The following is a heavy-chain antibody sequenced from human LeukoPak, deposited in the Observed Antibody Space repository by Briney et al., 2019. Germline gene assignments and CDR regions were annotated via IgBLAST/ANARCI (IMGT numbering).Heavy chain of an antibody. CDR3: AREVASTDAFDI. Sequence: GGPLSLSCAASGFTFSSYGMTWVRQAPGKGLEWVSYISSSSSTIYYADSVKGRFTISRDNAKNSLYLQLNSLRAEDSAVYYCAREVASTDAFDIWGQGTMVTVSS. J-gene: IGHJ3*02. CDR2: ISSSSSTI. CDR1: GFTFSSYG. V-gene: IGHV3-48*01. D-gene: IGHD2-21*01.